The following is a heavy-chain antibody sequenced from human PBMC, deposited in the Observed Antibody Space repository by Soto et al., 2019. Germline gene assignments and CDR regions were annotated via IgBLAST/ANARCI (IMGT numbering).Heavy chain of an antibody. Sequence: QLQLQESGSGLVKPSQTLSLTCAVSGGSISSGGYSWSWIRQPPGKGLEWIGYIYHSGSTYYNPSLKSRVTISVDRSKNQFSLKLSSVTAADTAVYYCARALWFGELSSWFDPWGQGTLVTVSS. CDR2: IYHSGST. CDR1: GGSISSGGYS. J-gene: IGHJ5*02. CDR3: ARALWFGELSSWFDP. V-gene: IGHV4-30-2*01. D-gene: IGHD3-10*01.